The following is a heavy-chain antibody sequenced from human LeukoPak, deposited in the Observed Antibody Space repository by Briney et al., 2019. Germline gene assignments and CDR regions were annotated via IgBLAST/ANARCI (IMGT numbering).Heavy chain of an antibody. Sequence: SETLSLTCTVSGGSISSYYWSWIRQPPGKGLEWIGYIYYSGSTNYNPSLKSRVTISVDTSKNQFSLKLGSVTAADTAVYYCAQGGLLWFGESNWGQGTLVTVSS. J-gene: IGHJ4*02. CDR2: IYYSGST. D-gene: IGHD3-10*01. CDR3: AQGGLLWFGESN. V-gene: IGHV4-59*08. CDR1: GGSISSYY.